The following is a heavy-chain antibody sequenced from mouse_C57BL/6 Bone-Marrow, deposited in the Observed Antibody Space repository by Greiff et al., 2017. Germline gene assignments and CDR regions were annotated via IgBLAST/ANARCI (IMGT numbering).Heavy chain of an antibody. CDR1: GYTFTSYW. CDR2: IDPSDSYT. D-gene: IGHD2-1*01. Sequence: QVQLQQPGAELVMPGASVKLSCKASGYTFTSYWMHWVKQRPGQGLEWIGEIDPSDSYTNYNQKFKGKSTLTVDKSSSTAYMQLSSLTSEDSAVYYCARHGNYAGFAYWGQGTLVTVSA. V-gene: IGHV1-69*01. J-gene: IGHJ3*01. CDR3: ARHGNYAGFAY.